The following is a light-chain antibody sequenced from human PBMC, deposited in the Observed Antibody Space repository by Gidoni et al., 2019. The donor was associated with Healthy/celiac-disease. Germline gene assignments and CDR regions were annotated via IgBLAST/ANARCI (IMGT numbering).Light chain of an antibody. CDR3: SSYTSSSTPV. Sequence: SALNKPASVSGSPGQSITISCTGTCRDVCGYNYVSWYQQHPGKAPNLMIYEVSNRPSGVSNRFSGAKSGNTASLTISGLQAEDEADYYCSSYTSSSTPVFGGGTKLTVL. CDR1: CRDVCGYNY. V-gene: IGLV2-14*01. CDR2: EVS. J-gene: IGLJ3*02.